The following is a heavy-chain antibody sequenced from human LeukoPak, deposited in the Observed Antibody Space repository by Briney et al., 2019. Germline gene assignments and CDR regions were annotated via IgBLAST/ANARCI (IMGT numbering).Heavy chain of an antibody. J-gene: IGHJ5*02. D-gene: IGHD3-22*01. Sequence: PGRSLRLSCAASGFTFSNYSMNWVRQAPGKGLEWVSSISSSSSYIYYADSVKGRFTISRDNAKNTLYLQMNSLRAEDTAVYYCARDHYYDSSGYNGWFDPWGQGTLVTVSS. V-gene: IGHV3-21*01. CDR3: ARDHYYDSSGYNGWFDP. CDR2: ISSSSSYI. CDR1: GFTFSNYS.